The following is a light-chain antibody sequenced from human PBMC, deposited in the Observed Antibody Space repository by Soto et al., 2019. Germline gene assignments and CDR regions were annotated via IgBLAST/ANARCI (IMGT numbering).Light chain of an antibody. V-gene: IGKV1-39*01. CDR3: QQNYITPYT. J-gene: IGKJ2*01. CDR1: QGMSGS. Sequence: DIQMTQSPSSLSASVGDRVTITCRESQGMSGSLNWYQQKPGKAPKLLIYATSTLQSGFPSRFSGSGSGTDFTLTISSLQPEDFATYLWQQNYITPYTLGQGTKVEIK. CDR2: ATS.